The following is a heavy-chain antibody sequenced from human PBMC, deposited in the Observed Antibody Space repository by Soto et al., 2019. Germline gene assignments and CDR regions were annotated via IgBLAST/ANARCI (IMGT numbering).Heavy chain of an antibody. D-gene: IGHD3-16*01. J-gene: IGHJ5*02. CDR1: GRSMTSYY. CDR3: ARSISGFGAKNWFDP. Sequence: ETLSLTCIVSGRSMTSYYWTWIRQSPGKGLEWIGYVYYNGRSSYNPPLESRLTISLDTSQNQFSLKLTSATAADTAVYYCARSISGFGAKNWFDPWGQGTLVTVSS. V-gene: IGHV4-59*01. CDR2: VYYNGRS.